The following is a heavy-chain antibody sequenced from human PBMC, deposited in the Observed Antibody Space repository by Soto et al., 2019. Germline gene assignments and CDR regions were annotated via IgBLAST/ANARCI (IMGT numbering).Heavy chain of an antibody. CDR3: ARDHPHSYGVYYFDY. V-gene: IGHV4-59*01. D-gene: IGHD5-18*01. CDR1: RGSISNYY. J-gene: IGHJ4*02. CDR2: IYSSGST. Sequence: SETLSLTCTVSRGSISNYYWNWIRQSPGKGLEWIGYIYSSGSTHYNPSLQNRVTISIDTSKNQVSLKVNSVTAADTAVYYCARDHPHSYGVYYFDYWGQGTPVTVSS.